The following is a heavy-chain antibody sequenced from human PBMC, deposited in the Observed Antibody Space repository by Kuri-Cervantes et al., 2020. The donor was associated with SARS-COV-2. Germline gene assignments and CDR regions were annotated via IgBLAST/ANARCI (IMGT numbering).Heavy chain of an antibody. CDR3: ARGSGSSYGGGGADY. CDR2: INHSGST. CDR1: GGSFSGYY. D-gene: IGHD1-26*01. J-gene: IGHJ4*02. Sequence: SETLSLTCAVYGGSFSGYYWSWIRQPPGKGLEWIGEINHSGSTNYNPSLKSRVTMSVDTSKNHFSLKLSSVTAAEPAVYYWARGSGSSYGGGGADYWGQGTLVTVSS. V-gene: IGHV4-34*01.